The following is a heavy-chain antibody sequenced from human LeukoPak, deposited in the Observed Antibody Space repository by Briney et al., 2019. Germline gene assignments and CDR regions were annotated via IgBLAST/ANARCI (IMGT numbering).Heavy chain of an antibody. CDR3: AKDGVAAAGTGARWFDP. J-gene: IGHJ5*02. D-gene: IGHD6-13*01. CDR2: ISWNSGSI. Sequence: QPGRSLRLSCAASGFTFDDYAMHWVRQAPRKGLEWVSGISWNSGSIGYADSVKGRFTISRDNAKNSLYLQMNSLRAEDTALYYCAKDGVAAAGTGARWFDPWGQGTLSPSPQ. CDR1: GFTFDDYA. V-gene: IGHV3-9*01.